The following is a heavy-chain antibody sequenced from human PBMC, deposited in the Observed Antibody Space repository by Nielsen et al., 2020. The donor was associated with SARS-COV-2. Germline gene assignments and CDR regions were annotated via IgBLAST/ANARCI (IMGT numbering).Heavy chain of an antibody. CDR3: ARGGGGSSGIDY. CDR2: ISGSGGST. Sequence: WIRQPPGKGLEWVSAISGSGGSTYYADSVKGRFTISRDNSKNTLYLQMNSLRAEDTAVYYCARGGGGSSGIDYWGQGTLVTVSS. J-gene: IGHJ4*02. D-gene: IGHD3-22*01. V-gene: IGHV3-23*01.